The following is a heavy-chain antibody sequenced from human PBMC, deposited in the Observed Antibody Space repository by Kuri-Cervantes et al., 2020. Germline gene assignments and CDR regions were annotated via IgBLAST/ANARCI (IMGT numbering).Heavy chain of an antibody. Sequence: SVKVSCKASGGAFSSYAISWVRQAPGKGLEWMGGFDPEDGETIYAQKFQGRVTITADESSTTTYMEVRSLRTEDTAIYYCATNSGFSYGPLDYWGQGTLVTVSS. CDR3: ATNSGFSYGPLDY. D-gene: IGHD5-12*01. CDR2: FDPEDGET. J-gene: IGHJ4*02. CDR1: GGAFSSYA. V-gene: IGHV1-69*13.